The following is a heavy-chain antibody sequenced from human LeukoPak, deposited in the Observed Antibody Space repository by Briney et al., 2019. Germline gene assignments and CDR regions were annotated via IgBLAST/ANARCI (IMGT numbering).Heavy chain of an antibody. Sequence: SETLSLTCTVSGGSISSYYWSWIRQPPGKGLEWIGYIYYSGSTNYNPSFKSRVTISVDTSKNQFSLKLSSVTAADTAVYYCARDHYYDSSGPNYYMDVWGKGTTVTVSS. CDR1: GGSISSYY. D-gene: IGHD3-22*01. V-gene: IGHV4-59*01. CDR2: IYYSGST. CDR3: ARDHYYDSSGPNYYMDV. J-gene: IGHJ6*03.